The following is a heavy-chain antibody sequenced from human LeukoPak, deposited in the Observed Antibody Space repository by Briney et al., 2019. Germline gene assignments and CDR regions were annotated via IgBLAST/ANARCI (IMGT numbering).Heavy chain of an antibody. CDR1: GFTFSSYS. Sequence: PGGSLRLSCAASGFTFSSYSMNWVRQAPGKGLEWVSSISSSSSYIYYADSVKGRFTISRDNAKNSLYLQMNSLRAEDTAVYYCARDMNYGSGNFDYWGQGTLVTVSS. V-gene: IGHV3-21*01. CDR3: ARDMNYGSGNFDY. D-gene: IGHD3-10*01. J-gene: IGHJ4*02. CDR2: ISSSSSYI.